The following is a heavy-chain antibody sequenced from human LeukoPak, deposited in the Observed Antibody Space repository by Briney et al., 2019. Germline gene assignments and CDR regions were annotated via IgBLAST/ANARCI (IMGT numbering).Heavy chain of an antibody. CDR3: ARELLSGIKSGDI. Sequence: GGSLRLSCAASGFTFSSYSMNWVRQAPGKGLEWVSSISSSSSYIYYADSVKGRFTISRDNAKISLYLQMNSLRAEDTAVYYCARELLSGIKSGDIWGQGTMVTVSS. CDR2: ISSSSSYI. D-gene: IGHD2-21*01. V-gene: IGHV3-21*01. CDR1: GFTFSSYS. J-gene: IGHJ3*02.